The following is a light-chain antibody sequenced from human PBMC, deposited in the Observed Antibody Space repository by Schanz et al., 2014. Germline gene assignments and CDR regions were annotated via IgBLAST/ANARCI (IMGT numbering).Light chain of an antibody. CDR3: QVWDSSSDLV. CDR2: QNS. V-gene: IGLV3-1*01. Sequence: SYELTQPPSVSVSPGQTASIICSGDKLGDKYASWYQQKPGQSPVLVIHQNSKRPSGIPERFSGSNSGNTATLTISRVEAGDEADYYCQVWDSSSDLVFGGGTKLTVL. CDR1: KLGDKY. J-gene: IGLJ3*02.